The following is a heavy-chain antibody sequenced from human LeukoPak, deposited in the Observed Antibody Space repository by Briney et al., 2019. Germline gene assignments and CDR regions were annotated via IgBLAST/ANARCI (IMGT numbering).Heavy chain of an antibody. CDR2: IYSGGST. CDR1: GFTFSSYS. D-gene: IGHD2-15*01. Sequence: PGGSLRLSCAASGFTFSSYSMNWVRQAPGKGLEWVSVIYSGGSTYYADSVKGRFTISRHNSKNTLYLQMNSLRAEDTAVYYCARQLGYCSGGSCQHWFDPWGQGTLVTVSS. J-gene: IGHJ5*02. V-gene: IGHV3-53*04. CDR3: ARQLGYCSGGSCQHWFDP.